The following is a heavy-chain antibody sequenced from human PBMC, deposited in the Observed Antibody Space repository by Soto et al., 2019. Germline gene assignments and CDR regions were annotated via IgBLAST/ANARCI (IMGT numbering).Heavy chain of an antibody. CDR1: GGTFSSYT. J-gene: IGHJ4*02. V-gene: IGHV1-69*02. CDR2: IIPILGIA. D-gene: IGHD5-12*01. CDR3: ARGDSGYDFDY. Sequence: QVQLVQSGAEVKKPGSSVKVSCKASGGTFSSYTISWVRQAPGQGLEWMGRIIPILGIANYAQKFQGRVTITADKSTSTAYMELSSLRSEDTGVYYCARGDSGYDFDYWGQGTLVTVSS.